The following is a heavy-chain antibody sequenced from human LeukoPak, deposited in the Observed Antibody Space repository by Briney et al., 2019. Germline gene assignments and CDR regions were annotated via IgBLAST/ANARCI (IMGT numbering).Heavy chain of an antibody. V-gene: IGHV4-39*07. CDR2: IFYNGRS. Sequence: SETLSLTCTVSGGSISSTNYYWGWIRQPPGKGLEWIGSIFYNGRSYHNPSLKSRVTISVDTSKNQFSLKLSSVTAADTAVYYCARLNFGVIVVSSFFDFWGQGSLVTVSS. CDR1: GGSISSTNYY. J-gene: IGHJ4*02. D-gene: IGHD3-22*01. CDR3: ARLNFGVIVVSSFFDF.